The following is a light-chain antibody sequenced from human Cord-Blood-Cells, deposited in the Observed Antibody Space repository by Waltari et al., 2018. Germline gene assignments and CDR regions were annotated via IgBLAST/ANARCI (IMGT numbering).Light chain of an antibody. CDR3: QQYKSYST. CDR1: QSISSW. Sequence: DIQMTQSPSTLSASVGDRVTITCRSSQSISSWLAWYQQKPGKAPKLLIYKTASLESGVPSRFSGSGCGTEFTLTISILQPDDFATYYCQQYKSYSTFGQGTKVEIK. CDR2: KTA. V-gene: IGKV1-5*03. J-gene: IGKJ1*01.